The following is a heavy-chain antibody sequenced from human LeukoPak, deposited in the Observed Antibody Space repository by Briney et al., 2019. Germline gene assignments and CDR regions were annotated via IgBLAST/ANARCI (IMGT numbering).Heavy chain of an antibody. CDR2: IRYDGSNK. D-gene: IGHD1-26*01. V-gene: IGHV3-30*02. CDR1: GFTFSSYG. J-gene: IGHJ6*03. Sequence: SGGSLRLSCAASGFTFSSYGMHWVRQAPGKGLEWVAFIRYDGSNKYYADSVRGRFTISRDNSKNTLYLQMNSLRAEDTAVYYCAKDKGSYYYYYYYMDVWGKGTTVTVSS. CDR3: AKDKGSYYYYYYYMDV.